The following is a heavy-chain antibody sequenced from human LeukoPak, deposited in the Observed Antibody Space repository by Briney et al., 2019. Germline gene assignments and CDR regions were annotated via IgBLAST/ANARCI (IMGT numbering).Heavy chain of an antibody. CDR3: AEAGGGNYDYVWGSYRNYYYYYMDV. V-gene: IGHV3-23*01. CDR2: ISGSGGST. CDR1: GFTFSSYA. D-gene: IGHD3-16*02. Sequence: PGGSLRLSCAASGFTFSSYAMSWVRQAPGKGLEWVSAISGSGGSTYYADSVKGRFTISRDNSKNTLYLQMNSLRAEDTAVYYCAEAGGGNYDYVWGSYRNYYYYYMDVWGKGTTVTVSS. J-gene: IGHJ6*03.